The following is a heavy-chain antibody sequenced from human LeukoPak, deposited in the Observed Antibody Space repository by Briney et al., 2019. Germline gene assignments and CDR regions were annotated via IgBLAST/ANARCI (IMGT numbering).Heavy chain of an antibody. CDR2: IWYGGSNK. J-gene: IGHJ6*03. Sequence: PGGSLRLSCAASGFTFSSYGMHWVRQAPGKGLEWVAVIWYGGSNKYYADSVKGRFTISRDNSKNALYLQMNSLRAEDTAVYYCAKEEVDSYGSSEYYYYYMDVWGKGTTVTVSS. V-gene: IGHV3-30*02. D-gene: IGHD5-18*01. CDR3: AKEEVDSYGSSEYYYYYMDV. CDR1: GFTFSSYG.